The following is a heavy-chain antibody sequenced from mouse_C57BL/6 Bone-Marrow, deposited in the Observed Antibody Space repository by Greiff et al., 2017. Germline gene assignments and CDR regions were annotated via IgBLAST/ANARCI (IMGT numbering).Heavy chain of an antibody. J-gene: IGHJ1*03. CDR2: IRSKSSNYAT. V-gene: IGHV10-3*01. CDR3: VRGNDGYSYWYFDV. Sequence: EVMLVESGGGLVQPKGSLKLSCAASGFTFNTYAMHWVRQAPGKGLEWVARIRSKSSNYATYYADSVKDRFTISRDDSQSMLYMQMNNLKTEDTAMYYCVRGNDGYSYWYFDVWGTGTTVTVSS. CDR1: GFTFNTYA. D-gene: IGHD2-3*01.